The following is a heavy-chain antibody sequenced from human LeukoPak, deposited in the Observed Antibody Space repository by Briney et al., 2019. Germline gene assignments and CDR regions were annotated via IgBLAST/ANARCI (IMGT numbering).Heavy chain of an antibody. CDR1: GFTFSSYA. D-gene: IGHD3-3*01. J-gene: IGHJ4*02. CDR3: AKDSSDFWSGPWDRFDY. Sequence: GGSLRLSCAASGFTFSSYAMSWVRQAPGKGLEWVSAISGSGGSTYYADSVKGRFTISRDNSKNTLYLQMNSLRAEDTAVYYCAKDSSDFWSGPWDRFDYWGQGTLVTVSS. V-gene: IGHV3-23*01. CDR2: ISGSGGST.